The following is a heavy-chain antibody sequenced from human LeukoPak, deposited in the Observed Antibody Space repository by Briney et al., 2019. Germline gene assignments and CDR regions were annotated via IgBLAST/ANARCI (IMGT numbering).Heavy chain of an antibody. CDR2: IHYSGNT. CDR1: GGSTSSSNYY. CDR3: ARLGAGPTYYDFWSGYSSFYFDY. V-gene: IGHV4-39*01. Sequence: SETLSLTCTVSGGSTSSSNYYWGWIRQPPGKGLEWIGGIHYSGNTYYNPSLKSRVTISVDTSKNQFSLKLSSVTAADTAVYYCARLGAGPTYYDFWSGYSSFYFDYWGQGTLVTVSS. D-gene: IGHD3-3*01. J-gene: IGHJ4*02.